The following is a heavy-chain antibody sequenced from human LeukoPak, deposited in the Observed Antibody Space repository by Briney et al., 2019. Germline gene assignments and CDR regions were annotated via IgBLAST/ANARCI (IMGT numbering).Heavy chain of an antibody. CDR2: ISAYNGNT. CDR1: GYTFTSNG. J-gene: IGHJ4*02. CDR3: ARFGDYYGSGSPDY. D-gene: IGHD3-10*01. V-gene: IGHV1-18*01. Sequence: ASVNVSCKASGYTFTSNGISWVRQAAGQGLERMGWISAYNGNTNYAQKLQGRVTMTTDTSTSTAYMELRSLRSDDTAVYYCARFGDYYGSGSPDYWGQGTLVTVSS.